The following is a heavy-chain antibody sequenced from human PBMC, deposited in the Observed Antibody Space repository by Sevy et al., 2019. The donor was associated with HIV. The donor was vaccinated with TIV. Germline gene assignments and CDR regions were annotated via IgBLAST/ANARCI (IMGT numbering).Heavy chain of an antibody. CDR3: AREVLEISTWRSDY. V-gene: IGHV3-21*01. CDR2: ISSTSAYI. J-gene: IGHJ4*02. CDR1: GFTFSSYR. Sequence: GGSLRLSCAASGFTFSSYRMTWVRQAPGKGLEWVSCISSTSAYINYADSVKGRFTISRDNAKNLLYLQMDSLRAEDTAAYYCAREVLEISTWRSDYWGQGTLVTVSS. D-gene: IGHD1-1*01.